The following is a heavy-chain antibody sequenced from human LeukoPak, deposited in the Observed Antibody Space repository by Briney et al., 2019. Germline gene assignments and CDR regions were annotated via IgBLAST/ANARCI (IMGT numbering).Heavy chain of an antibody. CDR2: IYYSGSS. V-gene: IGHV4-59*01. J-gene: IGHJ4*02. CDR3: ARDGYSDSSGYDYPPSV. D-gene: IGHD3-22*01. CDR1: GGSISSYY. Sequence: SETLSLTCTVSGGSISSYYWSWIRQPPGKGLEWIGYIYYSGSSNYNPPLRSRVTTSVDASKNQFSLKLSSVTAADTAVYYCARDGYSDSSGYDYPPSVWGQGTLVTVSS.